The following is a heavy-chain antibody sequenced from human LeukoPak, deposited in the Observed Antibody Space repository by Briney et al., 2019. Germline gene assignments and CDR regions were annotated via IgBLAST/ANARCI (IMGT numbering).Heavy chain of an antibody. CDR2: ISYDGSNK. Sequence: GRSLRLSFAASGFTFSSYAMHWVRQAPGKGLEWVAVISYDGSNKYYADSVKGRFTISRDNSKNTLYLQMNSLRAEDTAVYYCAREGYDREFDYWGQGTLVTVSS. J-gene: IGHJ4*02. CDR3: AREGYDREFDY. CDR1: GFTFSSYA. D-gene: IGHD3-22*01. V-gene: IGHV3-30-3*01.